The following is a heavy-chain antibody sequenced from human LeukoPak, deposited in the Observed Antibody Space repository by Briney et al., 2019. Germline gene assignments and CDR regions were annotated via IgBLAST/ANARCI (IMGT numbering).Heavy chain of an antibody. CDR1: GFTFSSYS. V-gene: IGHV3-23*01. CDR3: AKDRSYSSSWYGDY. CDR2: ISGSGGCT. D-gene: IGHD6-13*01. J-gene: IGHJ4*02. Sequence: GGSLRLSCAASGFTFSSYSMNWVRQAPGKGLEWVSAISGSGGCTYYADSVKGRFTISGDNSKNTLYLQMNSLRAEDTAVYYCAKDRSYSSSWYGDYWGQGTLVTVSS.